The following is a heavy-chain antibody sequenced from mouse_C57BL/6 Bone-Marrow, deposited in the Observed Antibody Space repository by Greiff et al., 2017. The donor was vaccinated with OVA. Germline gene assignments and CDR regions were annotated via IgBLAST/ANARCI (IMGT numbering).Heavy chain of an antibody. D-gene: IGHD2-5*01. Sequence: VQLQQSGAELVRPGASVTLSCKASGYTFTDYEMHWVKQTPVHGLEWIGAIDPETGGTAYNQKFKGKATLTADKSSSTAYMERRSLTSEDSSVYYSTRGYSNYYAMDYWGQGTSVTVSS. CDR3: TRGYSNYYAMDY. V-gene: IGHV1-15*01. J-gene: IGHJ4*01. CDR2: IDPETGGT. CDR1: GYTFTDYE.